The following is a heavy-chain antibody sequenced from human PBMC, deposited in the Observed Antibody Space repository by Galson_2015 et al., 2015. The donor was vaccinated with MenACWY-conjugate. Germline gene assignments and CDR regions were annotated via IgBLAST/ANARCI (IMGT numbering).Heavy chain of an antibody. Sequence: SLRLSCAASGFIFSSHTMNWVRQAPGKGLEWVSSISISSSYIYYADSVKGRFTISRDNAKNSRYLQMNSLTTEDTAVYYCARDYARLEWLSAYYFDYWGQGTPVTVSS. CDR3: ARDYARLEWLSAYYFDY. CDR2: ISISSSYI. CDR1: GFIFSSHT. D-gene: IGHD3-3*01. J-gene: IGHJ4*02. V-gene: IGHV3-21*01.